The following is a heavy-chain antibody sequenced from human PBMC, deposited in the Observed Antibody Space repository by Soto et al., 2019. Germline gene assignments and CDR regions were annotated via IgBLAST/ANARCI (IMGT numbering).Heavy chain of an antibody. D-gene: IGHD3-9*01. J-gene: IGHJ4*02. V-gene: IGHV1-18*01. CDR1: GDAFTSYC. CDR2: ISAYNGNT. Sequence: ASVEVSCKASGDAFTSYCISWVRQATGQGLEWMGWISAYNGNTNYAQKLQGRVTMTTDTSTSTAYMELRSLRSDDTAMYYCERHGVGDILTRQTDNWGQGTLVTVSS. CDR3: ERHGVGDILTRQTDN.